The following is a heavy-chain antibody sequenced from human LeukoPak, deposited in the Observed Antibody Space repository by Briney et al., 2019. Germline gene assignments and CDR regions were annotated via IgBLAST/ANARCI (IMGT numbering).Heavy chain of an antibody. V-gene: IGHV5-51*03. D-gene: IGHD6-13*01. CDR1: GYSFTSYW. J-gene: IGHJ5*02. CDR3: ARRGIAAAGTNWFDP. Sequence: PGESLKISCKGSGYSFTSYWIGWVRQMPGKGLEWMGIIYPGDSDNRYSPSFQGQVTISADKSISTAYLQWSSLKASDTAMYYCARRGIAAAGTNWFDPWGQGTLVTVSS. CDR2: IYPGDSDN.